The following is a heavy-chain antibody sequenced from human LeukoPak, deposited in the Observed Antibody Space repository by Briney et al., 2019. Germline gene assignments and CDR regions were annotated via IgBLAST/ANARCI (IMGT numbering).Heavy chain of an antibody. Sequence: PGGSLRLSCAASGFTFSSYGMHRVRQAPGKGLEWVAVISYDGSNKYYADSVKGRFTISRDNSKNTLYLQMNSLRAEDTAVYYCARVHSSSWWYFDYWGQGTLVTVSS. CDR3: ARVHSSSWWYFDY. V-gene: IGHV3-30*03. D-gene: IGHD6-13*01. CDR2: ISYDGSNK. J-gene: IGHJ4*02. CDR1: GFTFSSYG.